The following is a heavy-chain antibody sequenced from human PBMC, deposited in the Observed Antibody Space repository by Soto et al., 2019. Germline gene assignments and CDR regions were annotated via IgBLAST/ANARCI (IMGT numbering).Heavy chain of an antibody. J-gene: IGHJ3*02. Sequence: ASVKVSCKASGYTFTSYGISWVRQAPGQGLEWMGWISAHNGNTNYAQKLQGRVTMTTDTSTSTAYMELRSLRSDDTAVYYCARAPGYCSGGSCYSSAFDIWGQGTMVTVSS. CDR2: ISAHNGNT. V-gene: IGHV1-18*01. D-gene: IGHD2-15*01. CDR3: ARAPGYCSGGSCYSSAFDI. CDR1: GYTFTSYG.